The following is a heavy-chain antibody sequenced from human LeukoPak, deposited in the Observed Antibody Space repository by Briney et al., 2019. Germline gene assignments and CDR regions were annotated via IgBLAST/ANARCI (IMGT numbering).Heavy chain of an antibody. CDR1: GFTFTNAW. V-gene: IGHV3-30*03. CDR3: ADQRYGPPGY. CDR2: ISYDGSNK. J-gene: IGHJ4*02. Sequence: GGSLRLSCAASGFTFTNAWMNWVRQAPGKGLEWVAVISYDGSNKYYADSVKGRFTISRDDFKSTLYLHMNSLRPDDTAVYYCADQRYGPPGYWGQGTLVTVSS. D-gene: IGHD2-2*01.